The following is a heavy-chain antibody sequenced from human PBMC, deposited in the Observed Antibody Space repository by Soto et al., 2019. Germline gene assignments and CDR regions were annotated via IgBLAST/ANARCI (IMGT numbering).Heavy chain of an antibody. Sequence: QVQLVQSGAEVKKPGSSVKVSCNASGGTFSSYAISWVRQAPGQGLEWKGGIIPIFGTANYAQKFQGRVTITAEESTSTAYMEVSSLRSEDTAVYYCARDRIPRYNWFDPWGQGTLVTVSS. J-gene: IGHJ5*02. CDR3: ARDRIPRYNWFDP. CDR2: IIPIFGTA. CDR1: GGTFSSYA. V-gene: IGHV1-69*01.